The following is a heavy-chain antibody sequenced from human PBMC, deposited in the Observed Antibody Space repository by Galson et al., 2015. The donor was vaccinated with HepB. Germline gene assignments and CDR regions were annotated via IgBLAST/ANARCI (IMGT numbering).Heavy chain of an antibody. D-gene: IGHD2-21*02. CDR1: GGSISRFH. Sequence: ETLSLTCSVSGGSISRFHWTWIRQPAGKGLGWIGRIFSSGRTTYNPSLNSRVTMSVDTFRNQFSLKMTSMTAADTAVYFCARNRGGDSWDDAFDIWGQGTKVTVSS. J-gene: IGHJ3*02. V-gene: IGHV4-4*07. CDR2: IFSSGRT. CDR3: ARNRGGDSWDDAFDI.